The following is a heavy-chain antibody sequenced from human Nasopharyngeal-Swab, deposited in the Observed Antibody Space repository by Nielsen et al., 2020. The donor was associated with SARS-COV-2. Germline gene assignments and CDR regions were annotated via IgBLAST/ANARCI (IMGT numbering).Heavy chain of an antibody. Sequence: GESLKISCAASGFTISSYAMSWVRQAPGKGLEWVSAISGSGGSTYYADSVKGRFTISRDNSKNTLYLQMNSLRAEDTAVYYCAKRLDYGDYYYYMDVWGEGTTVTVSS. D-gene: IGHD4-17*01. CDR1: GFTISSYA. CDR3: AKRLDYGDYYYYMDV. J-gene: IGHJ6*03. CDR2: ISGSGGST. V-gene: IGHV3-23*01.